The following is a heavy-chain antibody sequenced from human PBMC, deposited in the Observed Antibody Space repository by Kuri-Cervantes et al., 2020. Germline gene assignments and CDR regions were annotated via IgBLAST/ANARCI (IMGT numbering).Heavy chain of an antibody. CDR1: GFTFSDHY. J-gene: IGHJ4*02. Sequence: GESLKISCAASGFTFSDHYMDWVRQAPGKGLEWVGRIRNKVKSYTTEYAASVKGRFTISRDDSRGSLYLQMNSLEIEDTAVYYCVKVYSSSVGRDHLDYWGQGTLVTVSS. D-gene: IGHD3-22*01. V-gene: IGHV3-72*01. CDR3: VKVYSSSVGRDHLDY. CDR2: IRNKVKSYTT.